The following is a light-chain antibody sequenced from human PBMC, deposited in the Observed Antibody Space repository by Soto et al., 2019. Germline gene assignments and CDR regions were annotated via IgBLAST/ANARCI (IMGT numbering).Light chain of an antibody. CDR1: QSVSSSY. Sequence: EIVLTQSPGTLSLSPGERATLSCRASQSVSSSYLAWYQQKPGQAPRLLIYGASSRATGIPDSVTGSGSGTDFTLTISRPETEEFAVYYWQQYGSSPRTFGQWTKVDIK. CDR2: GAS. V-gene: IGKV3-20*01. J-gene: IGKJ1*01. CDR3: QQYGSSPRT.